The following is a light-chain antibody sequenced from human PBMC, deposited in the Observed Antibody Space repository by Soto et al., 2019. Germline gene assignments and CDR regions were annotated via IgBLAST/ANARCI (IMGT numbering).Light chain of an antibody. CDR1: QSISSW. Sequence: DIQMTQSPSTLSASVGDRVTITCRASQSISSWLAWYQHKPGKAPNLLIYEVSNLGSGVPSRFSGSGSGTEFTLTISSLQPDDFATYSCQQYNSFSRTFGQGTKVEIK. V-gene: IGKV1-5*03. CDR3: QQYNSFSRT. CDR2: EVS. J-gene: IGKJ1*01.